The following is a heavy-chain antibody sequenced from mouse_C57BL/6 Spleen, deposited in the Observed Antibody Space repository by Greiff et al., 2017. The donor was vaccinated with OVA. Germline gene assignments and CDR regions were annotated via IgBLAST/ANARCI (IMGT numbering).Heavy chain of an antibody. CDR3: ARTTVDHWYFDV. CDR2: IYPGDGDT. Sequence: VQLVESGPELVKPGASVKISCKASGYAFSSSWMNWVKQRPGKGLEWIGRIYPGDGDTNYNGKFKGKATLTADKSSSTAYMQLSSLTSEDSAVYFCARTTVDHWYFDVWGTGTTVTVSS. CDR1: GYAFSSSW. V-gene: IGHV1-82*01. J-gene: IGHJ1*03. D-gene: IGHD1-1*01.